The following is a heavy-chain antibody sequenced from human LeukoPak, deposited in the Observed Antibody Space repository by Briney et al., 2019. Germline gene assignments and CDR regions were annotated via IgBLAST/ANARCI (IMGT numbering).Heavy chain of an antibody. D-gene: IGHD3-3*01. CDR2: IYYSGST. V-gene: IGHV4-30-4*08. CDR3: ARTSYYDFWSGPI. CDR1: GGSISSGDYY. J-gene: IGHJ3*02. Sequence: SETLSLTCTVSGGSISSGDYYWSWIRQPPGKGLEWIGYIYYSGSTYYNPSLKIRVTISVDTSKNQFSLKLSSVTAADTAVYYCARTSYYDFWSGPIWGQGTMVTVSS.